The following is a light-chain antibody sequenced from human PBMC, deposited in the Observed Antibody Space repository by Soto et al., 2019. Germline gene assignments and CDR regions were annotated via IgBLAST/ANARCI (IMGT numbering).Light chain of an antibody. V-gene: IGKV3D-15*03. CDR1: PSVNST. CDR2: GAS. J-gene: IGKJ1*01. Sequence: EIVMTQSPDTLSVSPGERATLSCRASPSVNSTLALFQQKPGQSPRLLIYGASISATGVPARFSGSGSVTEFTLTISILQSEEFAVYFCQHYNNWPTFGQGTKVEIK. CDR3: QHYNNWPT.